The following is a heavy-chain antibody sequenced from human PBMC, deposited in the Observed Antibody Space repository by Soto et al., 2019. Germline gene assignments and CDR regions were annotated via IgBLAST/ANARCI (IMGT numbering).Heavy chain of an antibody. V-gene: IGHV3-7*01. CDR2: IKQDGSEK. CDR1: GFTFSSYW. Sequence: GSLRLSCAASGFTFSSYWMSWVRQAPGKGLEWVANIKQDGSEKYYVDSVKGRFTISRDNAKNSLYRQMNSLRPEDTAVYYCTRASPFSSSSPYYYYYVMDVWGQGTTVTVSS. D-gene: IGHD6-6*01. J-gene: IGHJ6*02. CDR3: TRASPFSSSSPYYYYYVMDV.